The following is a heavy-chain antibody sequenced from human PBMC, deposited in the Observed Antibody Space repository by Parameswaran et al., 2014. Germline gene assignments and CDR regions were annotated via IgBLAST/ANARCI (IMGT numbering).Heavy chain of an antibody. CDR2: IKSKTDGGTT. D-gene: IGHD3-10*01. CDR3: TTDKPYMVRGVIATF. Sequence: VRQMPGKGLEWVGRIKSKTDGGTTDYAAPVKGRFTISRDDSKNTLYLQMNSLKTEDTAVYYCTTDKPYMVRGVIATFWGQGTLVTVSS. J-gene: IGHJ4*02. V-gene: IGHV3-15*07.